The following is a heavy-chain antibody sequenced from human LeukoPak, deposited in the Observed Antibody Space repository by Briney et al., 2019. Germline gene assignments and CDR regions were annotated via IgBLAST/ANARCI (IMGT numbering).Heavy chain of an antibody. CDR3: AKDVIAAAGSVDY. CDR2: ISGSGGST. D-gene: IGHD6-13*01. V-gene: IGHV3-23*01. CDR1: DFDFSSHA. J-gene: IGHJ4*02. Sequence: GGSLRLSCEASDFDFSSHAMTWVRQAPGKGLEWVSAISGSGGSTYYADSVKGRFTISRDNSKNTLYLQMNSLRAEDTAVYYCAKDVIAAAGSVDYWGQGTLVTVSS.